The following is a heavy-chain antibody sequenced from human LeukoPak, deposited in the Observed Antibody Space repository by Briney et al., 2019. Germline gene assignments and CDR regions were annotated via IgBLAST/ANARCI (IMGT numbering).Heavy chain of an antibody. D-gene: IGHD3-16*01. J-gene: IGHJ5*02. V-gene: IGHV1-2*06. CDR1: GYTFTGYD. CDR3: ARGGGSFSDVGPTFDP. CDR2: INPNSGGT. Sequence: ASVKVSCKASGYTFTGYDMHWVRRAPGQGLEWMGRINPNSGGTNYAQKFQGRVTMTRDTSISTAYMELSRLRSDDTAVYYCARGGGSFSDVGPTFDPWGQGTLVTVSS.